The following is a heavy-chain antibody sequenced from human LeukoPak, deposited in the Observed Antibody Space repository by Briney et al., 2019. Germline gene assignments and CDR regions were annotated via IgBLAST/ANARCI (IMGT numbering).Heavy chain of an antibody. V-gene: IGHV4-4*02. J-gene: IGHJ4*02. CDR1: GGSISSSNW. D-gene: IGHD3-22*01. CDR3: ARGGFAYYYDSSGYYYFDY. Sequence: SGTLSLTCAVSGGSISSSNWWSWVRQPPGKGLEWIGEIYHSGSTNYNPSLKSRVTISVDKSKNQFSLKLSSVTAADTAVYYCARGGFAYYYDSSGYYYFDYWGQGTLVTVSS. CDR2: IYHSGST.